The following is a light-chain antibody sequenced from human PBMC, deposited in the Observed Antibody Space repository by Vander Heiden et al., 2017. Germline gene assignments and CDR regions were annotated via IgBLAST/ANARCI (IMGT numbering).Light chain of an antibody. J-gene: IGKJ1*01. V-gene: IGKV1-5*03. CDR3: QQYNSYPGT. CDR2: KAS. Sequence: DIQMTQSPSTLSASVGDRVTITCRASQSITSWLAWYQQKPGKAPKPLIYKASSLESGVPSRFSGSGSGTEFTLTISSLQPDDFATYHCQQYNSYPGTFGQGTKVEIK. CDR1: QSITSW.